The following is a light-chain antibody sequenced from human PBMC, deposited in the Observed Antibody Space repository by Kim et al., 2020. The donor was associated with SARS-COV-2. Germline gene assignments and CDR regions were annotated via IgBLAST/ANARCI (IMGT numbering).Light chain of an antibody. CDR2: DAS. J-gene: IGKJ2*01. CDR1: QSISNN. CDR3: QQRSTWPQT. V-gene: IGKV3-11*01. Sequence: LSPGESATLSCRASQSISNNLIWYQQKPGQAPRPLIYDASKRATGIPARFSGSGSGTDFTLTINSLEPEDFAVYYCQQRSTWPQTFGQGTKLEI.